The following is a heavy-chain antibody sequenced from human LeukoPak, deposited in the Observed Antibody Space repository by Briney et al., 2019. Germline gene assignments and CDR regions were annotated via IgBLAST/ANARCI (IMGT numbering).Heavy chain of an antibody. CDR2: ISGSGGST. J-gene: IGHJ4*02. D-gene: IGHD3-22*01. V-gene: IGHV3-23*01. CDR3: AKDSSGYYFRRVFDY. CDR1: GLTFSSYA. Sequence: GGSLRLSCAASGLTFSSYAMSWVRQAPGKGLEWVSAISGSGGSTYYADSVKGRFTISRDNSKNTLYLQMNSLRAEDTAVYYCAKDSSGYYFRRVFDYWGQGTLVTVSS.